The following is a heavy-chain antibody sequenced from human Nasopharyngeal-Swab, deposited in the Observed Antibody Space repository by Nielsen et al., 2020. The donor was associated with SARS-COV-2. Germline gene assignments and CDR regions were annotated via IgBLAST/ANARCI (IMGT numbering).Heavy chain of an antibody. D-gene: IGHD3-3*01. CDR2: IYTSGST. V-gene: IGHV4-4*07. CDR3: ARGSRFTIFGVVPDYYYGMDV. CDR1: GGSISSYY. Sequence: SETPSLTCTVSGGSISSYYWSWIRQPAGKGLEWIGRIYTSGSTNYNPSLKSRVTMSVDTSKNQFSLKLSSVTAADTAVYYCARGSRFTIFGVVPDYYYGMDVWGQGTTVTVSS. J-gene: IGHJ6*02.